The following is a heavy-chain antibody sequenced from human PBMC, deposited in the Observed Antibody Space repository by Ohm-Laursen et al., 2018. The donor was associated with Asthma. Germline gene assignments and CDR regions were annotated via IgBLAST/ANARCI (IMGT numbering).Heavy chain of an antibody. V-gene: IGHV4-31*03. CDR1: GDSISSGNNY. CDR3: ARGAFYYESTGYYFFDH. CDR2: IYYSGLT. J-gene: IGHJ4*02. Sequence: SQTLSLTCTVSGDSISSGNNYWSWIRQHPGKGLEWIGYIYYSGLTYSNPSLRSRVTLSVDTSTNQFSLNLTSMTAADMAVYYCARGAFYYESTGYYFFDHWGQGALVTVSS. D-gene: IGHD3-22*01.